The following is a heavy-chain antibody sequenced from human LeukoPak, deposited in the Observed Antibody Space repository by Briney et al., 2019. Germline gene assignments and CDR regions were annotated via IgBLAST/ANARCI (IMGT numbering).Heavy chain of an antibody. D-gene: IGHD2-2*01. V-gene: IGHV3-23*01. J-gene: IGHJ6*03. Sequence: PGGSLRLSCAASGFTFSSYSMNWVRQAPGKGLEWVSAISGSGGSTYYADSVKGRFTISRDNSKNTLYLQMNSLRAEDTAVYYCAKDSWGCSSTSCYYYYYYMDVWGKGTTVTVSS. CDR3: AKDSWGCSSTSCYYYYYYMDV. CDR2: ISGSGGST. CDR1: GFTFSSYS.